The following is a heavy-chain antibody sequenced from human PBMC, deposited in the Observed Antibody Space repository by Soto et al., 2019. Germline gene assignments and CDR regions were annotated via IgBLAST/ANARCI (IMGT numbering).Heavy chain of an antibody. CDR3: ASSYYGSGSYWFYGMDV. Sequence: QVQLVQSGAEVKKPGSSVKVSCKASGGTFGNSAISWVRQAPGQGLEWMGGVIPSFATGNSAPEFQGRLTITADKSTTTAFMELSSLRSDDTAVYYCASSYYGSGSYWFYGMDVWGPGTTVTVSS. J-gene: IGHJ6*02. CDR2: VIPSFATG. CDR1: GGTFGNSA. V-gene: IGHV1-69*06. D-gene: IGHD3-10*01.